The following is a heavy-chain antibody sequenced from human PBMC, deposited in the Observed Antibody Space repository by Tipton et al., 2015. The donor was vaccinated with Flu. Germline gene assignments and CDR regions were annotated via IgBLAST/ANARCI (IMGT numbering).Heavy chain of an antibody. Sequence: SLRLSCAVSGFTLTRYGMSWVRQAPGKGLEWISGFSVSGGATFFADSVKGRFTISRDYYRNTLYLQMNSLGPDDTAVYYCAKVIPELVAGLDRWGQGTLVTVSS. CDR3: AKVIPELVAGLDR. D-gene: IGHD6-19*01. V-gene: IGHV3-23*01. CDR1: GFTLTRYG. J-gene: IGHJ5*02. CDR2: FSVSGGAT.